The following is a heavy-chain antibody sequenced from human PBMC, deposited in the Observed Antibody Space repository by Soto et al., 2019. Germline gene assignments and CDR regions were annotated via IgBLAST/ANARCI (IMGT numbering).Heavy chain of an antibody. CDR1: GFTFSSYA. V-gene: IGHV3-23*01. Sequence: PGGSLRLSCAASGFTFSSYAMSWVRQAPGKGLEWVAAISGSGGSTYYADSVKGRFTISRDNSKNTLYLQMNSLRAEDTAVYYCAKDPKSSTMVRGVQDYYYGMDVWGRGTTVTVSS. D-gene: IGHD3-10*01. CDR2: ISGSGGST. CDR3: AKDPKSSTMVRGVQDYYYGMDV. J-gene: IGHJ6*02.